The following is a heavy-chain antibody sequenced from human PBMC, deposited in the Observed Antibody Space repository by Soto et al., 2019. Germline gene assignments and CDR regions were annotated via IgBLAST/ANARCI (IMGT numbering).Heavy chain of an antibody. J-gene: IGHJ3*02. CDR3: ARDYYDSDAFDI. CDR1: GFTFSDYY. CDR2: ISSSGCTI. D-gene: IGHD3-22*01. V-gene: IGHV3-11*01. Sequence: GGSLRLSCAASGFTFSDYYMSWIRQAPGKGLEWVSYISSSGCTIYYADSVKGRFTISRDNAKNSLYLQMNSLRAEDTAVYYCARDYYDSDAFDIWGQGTMVTVSS.